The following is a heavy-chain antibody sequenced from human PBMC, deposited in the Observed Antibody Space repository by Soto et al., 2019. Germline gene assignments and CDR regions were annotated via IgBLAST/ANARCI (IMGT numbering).Heavy chain of an antibody. D-gene: IGHD2-2*01. Sequence: SETLSLTCSVSGGSINYNSYHWGWICQPPGQGLEWIGSIFYTGTTFYNPSLESRVTMSVDTSKNSFSLHLTSVTAADTAVYFCARLVVVAPVANVWGQGTLVTVSS. CDR2: IFYTGTT. J-gene: IGHJ4*02. CDR1: GGSINYNSYH. V-gene: IGHV4-39*02. CDR3: ARLVVVAPVANV.